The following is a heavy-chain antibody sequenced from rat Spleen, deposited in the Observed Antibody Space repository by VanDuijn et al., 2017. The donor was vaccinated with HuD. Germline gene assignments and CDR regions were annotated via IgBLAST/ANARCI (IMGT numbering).Heavy chain of an antibody. CDR1: GFTFSDYN. Sequence: EVQLVESGGGLVQPGRSLKLSCAASGFTFSDYNMAWVRQSPKKGLEWVATIIYDGTRTFYRDYVKGRFTVSRDNAKNTLYLKMDSLRSEDTATYYCATGPRILRLDWFAYWGQGTLVTVSS. J-gene: IGHJ3*01. D-gene: IGHD1-6*01. V-gene: IGHV5S10*01. CDR2: IIYDGTRT. CDR3: ATGPRILRLDWFAY.